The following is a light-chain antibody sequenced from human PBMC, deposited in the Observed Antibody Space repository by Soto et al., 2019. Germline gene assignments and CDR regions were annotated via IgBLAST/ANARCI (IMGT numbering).Light chain of an antibody. Sequence: EIVLTQSPATLSLSPGERATLSCRARQSVTSRLAWYQQRPGQAPRLLIFDASYRATGVPGRFSGSGSGTDFTLTIGSLEPEDFAVDYCQQRYNWPLTFGGGTKVDIK. CDR2: DAS. V-gene: IGKV3-11*01. CDR3: QQRYNWPLT. J-gene: IGKJ4*01. CDR1: QSVTSR.